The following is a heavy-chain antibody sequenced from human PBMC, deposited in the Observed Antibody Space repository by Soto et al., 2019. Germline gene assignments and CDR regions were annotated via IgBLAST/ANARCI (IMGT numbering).Heavy chain of an antibody. CDR2: ISGSGGNT. V-gene: IGHV3-23*01. J-gene: IGHJ4*02. Sequence: LRLSCAASGFTFRSYAMTWVRQAPGKGLQWVSTISGSGGNTYYADSVKGRFTISRDNSKNTLYLQMISLRAEDTALYYCAQDPGITIFGLVPKYWGQGALVTVSS. D-gene: IGHD3-3*01. CDR1: GFTFRSYA. CDR3: AQDPGITIFGLVPKY.